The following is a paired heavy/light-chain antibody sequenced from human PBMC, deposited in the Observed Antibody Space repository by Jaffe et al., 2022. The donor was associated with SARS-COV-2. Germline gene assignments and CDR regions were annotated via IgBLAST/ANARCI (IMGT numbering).Heavy chain of an antibody. Sequence: EVQLLESGGGLVQPGGSLRLSCAASGFTFNSYAMNWVRQAPGKGLEWVSAISGSSGSTYYADSVKGRFTISRDNSKNTLYLQMNSLRAEDTAVYYCAKSGGIAVAVSDYWGQGTLVTVSS. CDR2: ISGSSGST. D-gene: IGHD6-19*01. CDR1: GFTFNSYA. J-gene: IGHJ4*02. V-gene: IGHV3-23*01. CDR3: AKSGGIAVAVSDY.
Light chain of an antibody. V-gene: IGKV3-15*01. J-gene: IGKJ2*01. CDR2: GAS. Sequence: EIVMTQSPGTLSVSPGERATLSCRASQSVSSNLAWYQQKPGQAPRLLIYGASTRATGIPARFSGSGSGTEFTLTISSLQSEDFAVYYCQQYNNWPPDTFGQGTKLEIK. CDR1: QSVSSN. CDR3: QQYNNWPPDT.